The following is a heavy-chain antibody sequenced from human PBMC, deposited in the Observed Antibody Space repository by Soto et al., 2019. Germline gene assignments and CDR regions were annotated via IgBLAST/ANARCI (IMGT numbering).Heavy chain of an antibody. CDR1: GYTFRNFG. CDR2: ISAYNANA. V-gene: IGHV1-18*01. J-gene: IGHJ4*02. CDR3: ARENSYFDY. Sequence: QIPLLQSGAEVKKPGASVKVTSKASGYTFRNFGISWVRQAPGQGLEWMGWISAYNANANYAQKFQGRLTMTADTSTSTAYMELRSLRSDDTAVYYCARENSYFDYWGQGTLVTVSS.